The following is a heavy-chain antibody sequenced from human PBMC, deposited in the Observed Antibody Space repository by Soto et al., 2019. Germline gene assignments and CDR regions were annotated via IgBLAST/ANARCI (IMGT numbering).Heavy chain of an antibody. Sequence: GGSLRLSCAASGFTVSSNYMSWVRQAPGKGLEWVSVIYSGGSTYYADSVKGRFTISRHNSKNTLYFQMNSLRAEDTAVYYCAARSHYSSGWDLSEYFQHWGQGTLVTVSS. D-gene: IGHD6-19*01. CDR2: IYSGGST. V-gene: IGHV3-53*04. CDR1: GFTVSSNY. J-gene: IGHJ1*01. CDR3: AARSHYSSGWDLSEYFQH.